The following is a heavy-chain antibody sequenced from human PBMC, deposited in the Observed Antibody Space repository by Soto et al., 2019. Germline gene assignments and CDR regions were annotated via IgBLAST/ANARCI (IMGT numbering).Heavy chain of an antibody. D-gene: IGHD5-18*01. J-gene: IGHJ5*02. Sequence: PGGSLRLSCAASGFTFSRYWMHWVRQAPGKALVWVSRINSDGSSTSYADSVKGRFTISRDNAKNTLYLQMNSLRAEDTAVYYCATNTAMVSLNNWFDPWGQGT. CDR3: ATNTAMVSLNNWFDP. CDR1: GFTFSRYW. V-gene: IGHV3-74*01. CDR2: INSDGSST.